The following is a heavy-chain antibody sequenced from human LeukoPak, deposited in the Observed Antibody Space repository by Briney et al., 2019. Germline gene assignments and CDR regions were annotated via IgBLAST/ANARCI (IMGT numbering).Heavy chain of an antibody. V-gene: IGHV3-15*01. D-gene: IGHD4-17*01. CDR1: GFTFTNAW. Sequence: GGSLGLSCVASGFTFTNAWMSWARQAPGKGLEWVGRIKRKTDGGTIEYSAPVRGRFTISRDDSKNTLYLQMNSLKTEDTAVYYCTTYDYGHPYFFYGMDVWGQGTTVTVSS. CDR3: TTYDYGHPYFFYGMDV. J-gene: IGHJ6*02. CDR2: IKRKTDGGTI.